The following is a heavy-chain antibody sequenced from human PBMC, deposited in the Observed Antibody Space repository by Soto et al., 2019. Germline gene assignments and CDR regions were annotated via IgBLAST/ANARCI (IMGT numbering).Heavy chain of an antibody. CDR1: GYTFTSYG. Sequence: ASVKVSCKASGYTFTSYGISWVRQAPGQGLEWMGWISGYNGKTNYAQKVQDRVTMTTDTSTSTVYLELRSLRFDDTAVYYCARDQLYYNDISGRPLNAFDVWGQGTMVTV. CDR2: ISGYNGKT. J-gene: IGHJ3*01. V-gene: IGHV1-18*01. D-gene: IGHD3-22*01. CDR3: ARDQLYYNDISGRPLNAFDV.